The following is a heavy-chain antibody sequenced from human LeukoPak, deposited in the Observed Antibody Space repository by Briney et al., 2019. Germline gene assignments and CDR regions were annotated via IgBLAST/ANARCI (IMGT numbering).Heavy chain of an antibody. J-gene: IGHJ4*02. D-gene: IGHD6-13*01. CDR1: GNYW. CDR3: AKDIEGYSSSWSYFDY. V-gene: IGHV3-74*01. Sequence: PGGSLRLSCAASGNYWMHWIRQAPGKGLVWVSHINSDGSWTSYADSVKGRFTISKDNAKNTLYLQMNSLRAEDTAVYYCAKDIEGYSSSWSYFDYWGQGALVTVSS. CDR2: INSDGSWT.